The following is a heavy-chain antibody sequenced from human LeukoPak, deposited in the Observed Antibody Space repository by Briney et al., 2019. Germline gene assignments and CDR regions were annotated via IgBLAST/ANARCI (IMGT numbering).Heavy chain of an antibody. V-gene: IGHV4-30-4*01. CDR2: IYYSGST. CDR1: GGSISSGDYY. Sequence: SQTLSLTCTVSGGSISSGDYYWSWIRQPPGKGLEWIGYIYYSGSTNYNPSLKSRVTISVDTSKNQFSLKLSSVTAADTAVYYCARGGRPDIVVVPAAKDLDYWGQGTLVTVSS. D-gene: IGHD2-2*01. CDR3: ARGGRPDIVVVPAAKDLDY. J-gene: IGHJ4*02.